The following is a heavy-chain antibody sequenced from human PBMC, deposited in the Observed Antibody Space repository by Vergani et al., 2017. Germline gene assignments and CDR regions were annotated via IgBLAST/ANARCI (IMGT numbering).Heavy chain of an antibody. Sequence: EVQLVESGGGLVKPGGSLRLSCAASGFTFSSYSMNWVRQAPGKGLEWVSSISSSSSYIYYADSVKGRFTITRDNAKNSLYLQMNSLRAEDTAVYYCARDGSTDYGDYLIYGMDVWGQGTTVTVSS. CDR3: ARDGSTDYGDYLIYGMDV. J-gene: IGHJ6*02. CDR1: GFTFSSYS. V-gene: IGHV3-21*01. D-gene: IGHD4-17*01. CDR2: ISSSSSYI.